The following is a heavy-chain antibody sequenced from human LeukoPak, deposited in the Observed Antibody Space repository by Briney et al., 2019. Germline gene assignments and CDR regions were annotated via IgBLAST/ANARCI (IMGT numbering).Heavy chain of an antibody. V-gene: IGHV3-23*01. J-gene: IGHJ4*02. CDR3: AKGPSDYYDSSGYYLIDY. CDR2: ISGSGGST. D-gene: IGHD3-22*01. CDR1: GFTFSSFA. Sequence: GGSLRLSCAASGFTFSSFAMSWVRQAPGKGLEWVSAISGSGGSTYYADSVKGRFTISRDNSKNTLYLQMNSLRAEDTAVYYCAKGPSDYYDSSGYYLIDYWGQGTLVTVYS.